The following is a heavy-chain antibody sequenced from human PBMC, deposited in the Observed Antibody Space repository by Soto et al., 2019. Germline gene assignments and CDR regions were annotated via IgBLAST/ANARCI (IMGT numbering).Heavy chain of an antibody. CDR2: ISAYNGNT. CDR1: GYTFTSYG. CDR3: ARDLRLEGSSSGGHDAFDI. V-gene: IGHV1-18*04. J-gene: IGHJ3*02. D-gene: IGHD6-6*01. Sequence: ASVKVYCKASGYTFTSYGISWVRQAPGQGLEWMGWISAYNGNTNYAQKLQGRVTMTTDTSTSTAYMELRSLRSDDTAVYYCARDLRLEGSSSGGHDAFDIWGQGTMVTVSS.